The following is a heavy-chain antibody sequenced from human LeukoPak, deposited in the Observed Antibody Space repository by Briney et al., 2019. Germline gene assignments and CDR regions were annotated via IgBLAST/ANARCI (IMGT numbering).Heavy chain of an antibody. V-gene: IGHV3-53*01. CDR2: IYSGGTT. J-gene: IGHJ3*02. D-gene: IGHD4-17*01. Sequence: PGGSLRLSCAASGFTFSSYTMSWVRQAPGKGLEWVSVIYSGGTTYYADSVKGRFTISRDNSNNTLYLQMISLRAEDTAVYYCARGPVTRFEIWGQGTMVTVSS. CDR3: ARGPVTRFEI. CDR1: GFTFSSYT.